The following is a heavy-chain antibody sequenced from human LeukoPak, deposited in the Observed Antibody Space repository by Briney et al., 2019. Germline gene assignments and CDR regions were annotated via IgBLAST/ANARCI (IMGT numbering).Heavy chain of an antibody. CDR2: IYNTGST. Sequence: SETLSLTCNVSGASISSHYWNWIRQPAGKGLEWIGRIYNTGSTNYNPSLKSRVTISVDTSKNQFSLKLSSVTAADTAVYYCARLYSSSWYRAFDIWGQGTMVTVSS. D-gene: IGHD6-13*01. CDR3: ARLYSSSWYRAFDI. CDR1: GASISSHY. J-gene: IGHJ3*02. V-gene: IGHV4-4*07.